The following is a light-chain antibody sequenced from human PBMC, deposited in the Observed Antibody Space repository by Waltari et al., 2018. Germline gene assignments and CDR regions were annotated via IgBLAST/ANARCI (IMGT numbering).Light chain of an antibody. CDR3: QQSYSISWT. CDR2: AAS. V-gene: IGKV1-39*01. CDR1: QSISSY. J-gene: IGKJ1*01. Sequence: DIQMTQSPSSLSASVGDRVTIPCRESQSISSYLNWYQQKPGKAPKLLIYAASSLQSGFPSRFSGSGSGTDFTLTISSLQPEDFATYYCQQSYSISWTFGQGTKVEIK.